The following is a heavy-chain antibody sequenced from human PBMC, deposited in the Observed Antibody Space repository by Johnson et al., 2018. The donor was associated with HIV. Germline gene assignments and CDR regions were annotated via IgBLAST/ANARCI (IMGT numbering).Heavy chain of an antibody. CDR1: GFTFSSYA. CDR2: ISYDGSNK. V-gene: IGHV3-30*04. CDR3: ARGTPWDAFDI. J-gene: IGHJ3*02. Sequence: QVLLVESGGGVVQPGRSLRLSCAASGFTFSSYAMHWVRPAPGQGLEWVAVISYDGSNKYYADSVTGRFTLSRDNAKNSLYLKMNSLRAEDTAVYYCARGTPWDAFDIWGQGTMVTVSS.